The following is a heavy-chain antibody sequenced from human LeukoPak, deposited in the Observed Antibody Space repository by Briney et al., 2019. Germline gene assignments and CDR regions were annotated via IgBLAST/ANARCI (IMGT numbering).Heavy chain of an antibody. CDR1: GYSISSGYY. D-gene: IGHD3-10*01. V-gene: IGHV4-38-2*02. J-gene: IGHJ4*02. CDR3: ARDWYYYGSGSYYFDY. CDR2: IYHSGST. Sequence: PSETLSLTCTVSGYSISSGYYWGWIRQPPGKGLEWIGSIYHSGSTYYNPSLKSRVTMSVDTSKNQFSLKLSSVTAADTAVYYCARDWYYYGSGSYYFDYWGQGTLVTVSS.